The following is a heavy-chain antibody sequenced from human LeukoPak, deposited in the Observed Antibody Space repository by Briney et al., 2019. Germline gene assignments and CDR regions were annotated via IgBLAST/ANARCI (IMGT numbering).Heavy chain of an antibody. J-gene: IGHJ4*02. CDR1: GGSVRSYY. CDR3: AREHKDYDGDGYYYGY. CDR2: IYAGGHT. D-gene: IGHD3-22*01. V-gene: IGHV4-4*07. Sequence: SETLSLTSTVSGGSVRSYYWSWIRQPAGKGLEWIGRIYAGGHTDHNPSLRSRVTMSVDSSKNQFSLRLSSVTAADTAVYYCAREHKDYDGDGYYYGYWGQGTLVTVSS.